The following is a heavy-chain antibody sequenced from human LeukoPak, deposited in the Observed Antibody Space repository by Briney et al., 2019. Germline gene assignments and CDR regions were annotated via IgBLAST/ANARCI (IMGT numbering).Heavy chain of an antibody. Sequence: LSSETLSLTCTVSGGSISSYYWSWIRQAPGKGLEWVSSISRSGESTFYADSVRGRFTISRDNSKNTVSLQMESLRAEDTALYYCAKGSGYEAQYYYYYMDVWGKGTTVTISS. CDR3: AKGSGYEAQYYYYYMDV. J-gene: IGHJ6*03. CDR1: GGSISSYY. CDR2: ISRSGEST. V-gene: IGHV3-23*01. D-gene: IGHD5-12*01.